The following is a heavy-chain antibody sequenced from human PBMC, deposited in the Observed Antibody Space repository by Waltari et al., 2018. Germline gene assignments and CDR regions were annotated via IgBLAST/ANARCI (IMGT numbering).Heavy chain of an antibody. Sequence: EVQLVESGGGLAHPGGSLTLSCVGSGFTLRNYWMTWVRQAPGKGLEWVATMNKDGSERYYVDSVRGRFIISKDDAKNSLSLEMNILAVEDTAIYYCARDSPDKHWKFFGNDHWGQGT. CDR3: ARDSPDKHWKFFGNDH. D-gene: IGHD1-1*01. J-gene: IGHJ4*02. CDR1: GFTLRNYW. V-gene: IGHV3-7*01. CDR2: MNKDGSER.